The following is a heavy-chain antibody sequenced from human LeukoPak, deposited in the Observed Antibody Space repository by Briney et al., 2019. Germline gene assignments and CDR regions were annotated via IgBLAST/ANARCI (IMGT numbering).Heavy chain of an antibody. J-gene: IGHJ4*02. D-gene: IGHD5-18*01. V-gene: IGHV4-39*01. Sequence: PSETLSLTCTVSGGSISSSSYYWGWIRQPPGKGLEWIGSIYYSGSTYYNPSLKSRVTISVDTSKNQFSLKLSSVTAADTAVYYCARLDTAMVGYWGQGTLVTASS. CDR1: GGSISSSSYY. CDR2: IYYSGST. CDR3: ARLDTAMVGY.